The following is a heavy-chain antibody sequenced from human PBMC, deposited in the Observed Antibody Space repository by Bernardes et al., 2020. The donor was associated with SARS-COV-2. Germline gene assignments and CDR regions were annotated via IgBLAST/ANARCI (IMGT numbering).Heavy chain of an antibody. CDR2: ISISSSYI. Sequence: GGSLRLSCAASGFTFSSYSMNWVRQAPGKGLEWVSSISISSSYIYYADSVKGRFTISRDNAKNSLYLQMNSLRAEDTAVYYCARVFSGSVTIFGVVSMGSVVGGMNVWGQGTTVTVSS. V-gene: IGHV3-21*01. CDR1: GFTFSSYS. CDR3: ARVFSGSVTIFGVVSMGSVVGGMNV. J-gene: IGHJ6*02. D-gene: IGHD3-3*01.